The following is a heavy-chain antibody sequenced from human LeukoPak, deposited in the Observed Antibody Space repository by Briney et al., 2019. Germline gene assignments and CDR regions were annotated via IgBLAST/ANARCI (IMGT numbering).Heavy chain of an antibody. Sequence: GGSLSLSCAASGFTLTTYGIHWVRPAPGKGLEWVAVISYDGINKNYADSVKGRFTISRDNSKNTLYLQMNSLRAEDTAVYYCAREVSGSYDSWGQGTLVTVSS. D-gene: IGHD1-26*01. CDR1: GFTLTTYG. CDR3: AREVSGSYDS. V-gene: IGHV3-30*03. CDR2: ISYDGINK. J-gene: IGHJ5*01.